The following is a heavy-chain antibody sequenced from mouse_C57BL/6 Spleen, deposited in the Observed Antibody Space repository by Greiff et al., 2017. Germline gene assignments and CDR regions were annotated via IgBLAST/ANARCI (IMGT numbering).Heavy chain of an antibody. D-gene: IGHD1-1*01. CDR3: ARRNDYGSEGYYAMDY. V-gene: IGHV1-9*01. Sequence: QVQLKQSGAELMKPGASVKISCTATGYTFTGYWIEWVKQRPGHGLEWIGEILPGSGSTNNNEKFKGKATFTADPSSNTAYMQLSILTTEDSAIYYCARRNDYGSEGYYAMDYWGQGTSGTVSS. CDR2: ILPGSGST. CDR1: GYTFTGYW. J-gene: IGHJ4*01.